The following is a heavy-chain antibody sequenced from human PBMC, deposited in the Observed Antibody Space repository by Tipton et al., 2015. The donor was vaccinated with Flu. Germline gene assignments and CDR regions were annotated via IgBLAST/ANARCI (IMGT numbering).Heavy chain of an antibody. Sequence: TLSLTCTVSGDSIRSSNYYWGWIRQPPGKGLEWIGYMYNNKYTKYNPSLKSRVTISVDTSKKQFSLQLRSVTAADTAVYYCARDPSLGMPDYFDHWGQGTLVTASS. D-gene: IGHD2-2*01. V-gene: IGHV4-61*05. CDR1: GDSIRSSNYY. CDR2: MYNNKYT. CDR3: ARDPSLGMPDYFDH. J-gene: IGHJ4*02.